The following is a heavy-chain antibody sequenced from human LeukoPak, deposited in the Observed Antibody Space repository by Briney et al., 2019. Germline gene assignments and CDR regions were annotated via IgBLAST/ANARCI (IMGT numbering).Heavy chain of an antibody. CDR2: INEDGSEK. Sequence: GGSLRLSCAASGFTFSDYWMSWVRQAPEKGLEWVANINEDGSEKYSVDSVKGRFTISRDNAENSLYLQMNSLRAEDTAVYYCARDPHDNWNDLDSWGQGTLVTVSS. CDR1: GFTFSDYW. V-gene: IGHV3-7*01. CDR3: ARDPHDNWNDLDS. J-gene: IGHJ4*02. D-gene: IGHD1-20*01.